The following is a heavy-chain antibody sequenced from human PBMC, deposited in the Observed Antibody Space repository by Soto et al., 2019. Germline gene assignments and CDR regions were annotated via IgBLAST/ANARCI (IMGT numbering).Heavy chain of an antibody. Sequence: QLQLQESGPGLVKPSETLSLTCTVSGGSISSSSYYWGWIRQPPGKGLEWIGSIYYSGSTYYNPSLKSRVTISVDTSKNQFSLKLSSVTAADTAVYYCAGKPHDYVWGSYRHYYFDYWGQGTLVTVSS. CDR2: IYYSGST. D-gene: IGHD3-16*02. J-gene: IGHJ4*02. CDR1: GGSISSSSYY. CDR3: AGKPHDYVWGSYRHYYFDY. V-gene: IGHV4-39*01.